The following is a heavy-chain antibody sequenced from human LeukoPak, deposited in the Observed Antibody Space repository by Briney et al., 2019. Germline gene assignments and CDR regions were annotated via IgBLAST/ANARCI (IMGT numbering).Heavy chain of an antibody. CDR1: GGSISSGGYS. D-gene: IGHD6-19*01. CDR3: ASSSGFRDY. CDR2: IYHSGST. V-gene: IGHV4-30-2*01. J-gene: IGHJ4*02. Sequence: PSQTLSLTCTVSGGSISSGGYSWSWIRQPPGKGLEWIGYIYHSGSTYYNPSLKSRVTISVDRSKNQFSLKLSSVTAADTAVYYCASSSGFRDYWGQGTLVTVSS.